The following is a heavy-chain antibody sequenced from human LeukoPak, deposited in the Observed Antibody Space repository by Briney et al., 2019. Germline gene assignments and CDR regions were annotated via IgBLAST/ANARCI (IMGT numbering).Heavy chain of an antibody. J-gene: IGHJ6*02. V-gene: IGHV3-7*03. CDR1: GFTFSSYW. CDR3: ARGGGLDV. CDR2: INHNGNVN. D-gene: IGHD3-16*01. Sequence: GGSLRLSCAASGFTFSSYWMNWARQAPGKGLEWAASINHNGNVNSYVDSVKGRFTISRDNAKNSLYLQMSNLRAEDTAVYFCARGGGLDVWGQGATVTVSS.